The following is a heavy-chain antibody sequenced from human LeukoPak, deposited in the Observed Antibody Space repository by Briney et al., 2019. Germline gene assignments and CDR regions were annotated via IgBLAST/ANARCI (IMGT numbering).Heavy chain of an antibody. D-gene: IGHD3-16*01. CDR2: IRYDGSNK. V-gene: IGHV3-30*02. CDR1: GFTFSSYG. J-gene: IGHJ6*03. Sequence: AGGSLRLSCAASGFTFSSYGMHWVRQAPGKGLEWVAFIRYDGSNKYYADSVKGRFTISRDNSKNTLYLQMNSLRAEDTAVYYCAKAPRFGDHAAEYFYYYMDVWGEGTTVTVSS. CDR3: AKAPRFGDHAAEYFYYYMDV.